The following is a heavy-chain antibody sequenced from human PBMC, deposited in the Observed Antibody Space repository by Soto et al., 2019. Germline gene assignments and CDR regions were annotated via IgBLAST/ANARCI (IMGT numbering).Heavy chain of an antibody. CDR3: ATYPRGRGYYYGMDV. D-gene: IGHD1-26*01. CDR1: RGTFSRYA. J-gene: IGHJ6*02. CDR2: IIPIFGTA. Sequence: GASVKVSCEASRGTFSRYAISCVRQAPGQGLEWMGGIIPIFGTANYAQKFQGRVTITADESTSTAYMELSSLRSEDTAVYYCATYPRGRGYYYGMDVWGQGTTVT. V-gene: IGHV1-69*13.